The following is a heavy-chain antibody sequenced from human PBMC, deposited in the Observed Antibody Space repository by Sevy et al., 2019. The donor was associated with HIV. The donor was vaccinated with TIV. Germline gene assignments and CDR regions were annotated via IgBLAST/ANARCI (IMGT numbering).Heavy chain of an antibody. Sequence: GGSLRLSCAASGFTFSSYAMSWVRQAPGKGLEWVSVISGSGGSTYYADSVKGRFTISRDNSKNTLYLQMNSLRAEDTAVYYCAKDLIMTTVTTSDAYYYGMDVWGQGTTVTVSS. J-gene: IGHJ6*02. CDR3: AKDLIMTTVTTSDAYYYGMDV. CDR1: GFTFSSYA. D-gene: IGHD4-17*01. CDR2: ISGSGGST. V-gene: IGHV3-23*01.